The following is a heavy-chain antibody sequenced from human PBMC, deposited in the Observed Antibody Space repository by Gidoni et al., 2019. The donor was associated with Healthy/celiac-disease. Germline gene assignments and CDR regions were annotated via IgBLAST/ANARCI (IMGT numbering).Heavy chain of an antibody. J-gene: IGHJ5*02. V-gene: IGHV3-7*01. CDR1: GFAFSSYW. CDR2: IKQDGSEK. Sequence: EVQLVESGGGLVQPGGSLRLSCAASGFAFSSYWMSWVRQAPGKGLEWVANIKQDGSEKYYVDSVKGRFTISRDNAKNSLYLQMNSLRAEDTAVYYCARYSGILYSRGPWFDPWGQGTLVTVSS. CDR3: ARYSGILYSRGPWFDP. D-gene: IGHD2-15*01.